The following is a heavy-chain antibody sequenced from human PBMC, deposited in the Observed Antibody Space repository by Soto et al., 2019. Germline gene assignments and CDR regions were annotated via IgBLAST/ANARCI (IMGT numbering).Heavy chain of an antibody. CDR1: GFTFSSYG. D-gene: IGHD4-17*01. CDR3: ATEVLRADTGTIGGWFDP. V-gene: IGHV3-30*03. Sequence: QVQLVESGGGVVQPGRSLRLSCAASGFTFSSYGMHWVRQAPGKGLEWVADISYDGSNKDYSDSVKGRFTISSDNSKNTVYLQMNSLRAKDTAVYYCATEVLRADTGTIGGWFDPWGQGTLVTVSS. CDR2: ISYDGSNK. J-gene: IGHJ5*02.